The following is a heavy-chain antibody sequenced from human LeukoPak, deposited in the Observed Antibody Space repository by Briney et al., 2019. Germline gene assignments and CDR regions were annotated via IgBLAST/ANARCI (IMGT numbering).Heavy chain of an antibody. J-gene: IGHJ3*02. Sequence: ASVKVSCKASGYTFTNSYMHWVRQAPGQGLQWMGIINPSGASTSYAQRFQGRVTMTRDTSTSTDYMELSSLRSEDTAVYYCARTQRQGYCSGGYCYSDAFDIWGQGTMVTVSS. D-gene: IGHD2-15*01. V-gene: IGHV1-46*03. CDR1: GYTFTNSY. CDR3: ARTQRQGYCSGGYCYSDAFDI. CDR2: INPSGAST.